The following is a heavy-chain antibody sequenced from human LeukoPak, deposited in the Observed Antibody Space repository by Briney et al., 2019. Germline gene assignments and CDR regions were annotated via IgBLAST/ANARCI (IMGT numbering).Heavy chain of an antibody. CDR3: ARESPYSY. CDR1: GFTFSSSA. V-gene: IGHV3-23*01. CDR2: ISGSGGSS. Sequence: GGSLRLPCAAPGFTFSSSAMNWVRQAPWKGLEWVSAISGSGGSSYYADSVKGRFTISRDNPKNSLYLQMNSLRAEDTAVYYCARESPYSYWGQGTLVTVSS. J-gene: IGHJ4*02. D-gene: IGHD4-11*01.